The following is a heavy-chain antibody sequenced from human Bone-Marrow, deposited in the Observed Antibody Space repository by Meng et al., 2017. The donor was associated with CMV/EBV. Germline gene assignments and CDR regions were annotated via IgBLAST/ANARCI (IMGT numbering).Heavy chain of an antibody. CDR3: AKDGGGGGSIFFDY. V-gene: IGHV3-21*01. Sequence: GGSLRLSCAASGFTFSSYSMNWVRQAPGKGMEWVSSISSSSSYIYYADSVKGRFTISRDNSKNTLYLQMNSLRAEDTAVYYCAKDGGGGGSIFFDYWGQGTLVTVPS. D-gene: IGHD2-15*01. J-gene: IGHJ4*02. CDR2: ISSSSSYI. CDR1: GFTFSSYS.